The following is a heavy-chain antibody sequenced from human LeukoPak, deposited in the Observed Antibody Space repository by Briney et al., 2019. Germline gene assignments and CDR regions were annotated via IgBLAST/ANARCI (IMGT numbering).Heavy chain of an antibody. V-gene: IGHV4-38-2*02. CDR1: GYSISSGYY. CDR2: IYYSGST. D-gene: IGHD3-3*01. Sequence: PSETLSLTCTVSGYSISSGYYWGWIRQPPGEGLEWIGSIYYSGSTYYNPSLKSRVTIYVDTSKNQFSLKLSSVTAADTAIYYCAIFLGGRFHTWGQGTLVTVSS. CDR3: AIFLGGRFHT. J-gene: IGHJ5*02.